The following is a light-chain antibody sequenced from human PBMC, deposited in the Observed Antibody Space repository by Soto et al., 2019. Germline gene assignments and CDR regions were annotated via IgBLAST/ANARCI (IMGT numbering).Light chain of an antibody. V-gene: IGKV3-20*01. CDR3: QQYGSSPLT. CDR1: QSVSSSY. J-gene: IGKJ4*01. Sequence: EIVFTQPPGTLSLSPGERPTLSCRASQSVSSSYLAWYQQKPGQAPRLLIYGASSRATGTPDRFSGSGSGTDFTLTISRLEPEDFAVYYCQQYGSSPLTFGGGTKVDIK. CDR2: GAS.